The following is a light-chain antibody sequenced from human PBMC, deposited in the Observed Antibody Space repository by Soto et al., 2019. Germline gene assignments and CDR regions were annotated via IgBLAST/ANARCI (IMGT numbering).Light chain of an antibody. J-gene: IGLJ2*01. CDR1: SSNIGAGYD. V-gene: IGLV1-40*01. CDR3: QSYDSSLGRWV. Sequence: QSVLTQPPSVSGAPGQRVTISCTGSSSNIGAGYDVHWYQQVPGTAPKLLINDKNNRPSGVPDRFSGSKSGTSASLAITGLQAEDEADYFCQSYDSSLGRWVFGGGTKLTVL. CDR2: DKN.